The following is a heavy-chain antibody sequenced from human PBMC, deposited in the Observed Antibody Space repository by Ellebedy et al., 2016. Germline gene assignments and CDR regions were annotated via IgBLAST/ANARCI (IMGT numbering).Heavy chain of an antibody. CDR3: ARDRSRYYGSGRPYYGMDV. V-gene: IGHV3-11*05. Sequence: GESLKISXAASGLALSDYYMTWVRQAPGKGLEWVSYTSNNGLDTSYVDSVKGRFTMSTDNGKNSVYLQMDSLRAEDTAVYYCARDRSRYYGSGRPYYGMDVWGQGTTVIVSS. J-gene: IGHJ6*02. CDR2: TSNNGLDT. D-gene: IGHD3-10*01. CDR1: GLALSDYY.